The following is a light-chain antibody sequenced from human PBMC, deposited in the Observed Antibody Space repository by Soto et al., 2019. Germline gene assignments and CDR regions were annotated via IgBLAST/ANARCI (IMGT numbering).Light chain of an antibody. CDR3: AAWDDSLNGSYV. CDR1: KNDIGVYDF. Sequence: QSVLTQPPSASGSPGQSVTISCTGTKNDIGVYDFVSWYQHHPGKAPRLIIYEVVQRPSGVPDRFSGSKSGNTASLTVSGLQAADEADYYCAAWDDSLNGSYVFGTGTKVTVL. J-gene: IGLJ1*01. CDR2: EVV. V-gene: IGLV2-8*01.